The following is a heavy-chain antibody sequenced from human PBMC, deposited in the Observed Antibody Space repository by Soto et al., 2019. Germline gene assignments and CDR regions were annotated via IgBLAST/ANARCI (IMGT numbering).Heavy chain of an antibody. D-gene: IGHD3-10*01. J-gene: IGHJ6*02. CDR1: GYNFSSYA. CDR3: ARERWFGELLHLYYGMDV. V-gene: IGHV1-3*01. Sequence: ASVKVSCKASGYNFSSYAMHWVRQAPGQRLEWMGWINAGNGNTKYSQKFQGRVTITMDTSATTGYMELSSLRSEDTAVYYCARERWFGELLHLYYGMDVPGQATTVTVSS. CDR2: INAGNGNT.